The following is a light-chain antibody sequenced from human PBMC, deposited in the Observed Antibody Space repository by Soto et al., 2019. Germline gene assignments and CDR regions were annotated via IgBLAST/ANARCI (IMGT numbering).Light chain of an antibody. J-gene: IGKJ1*01. CDR1: QSVLYSSNNKNY. Sequence: DIVLTQSPDSLAVSLGERATINCKSSQSVLYSSNNKNYLAWYQQKPGQPPKLLIYWASTRESGVPDRFSGSGSGTDFTLTISSLQAEDVAVYYCQQYYSPWTFGQGTKVERK. CDR3: QQYYSPWT. V-gene: IGKV4-1*01. CDR2: WAS.